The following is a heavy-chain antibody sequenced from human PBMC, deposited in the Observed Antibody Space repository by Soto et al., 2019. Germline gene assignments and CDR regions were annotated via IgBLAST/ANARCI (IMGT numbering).Heavy chain of an antibody. CDR3: ATSNWFDP. V-gene: IGHV4-39*01. CDR2: IYYSGST. Sequence: QLQLQESGPGLVKPSETLSLTCTVSGGSISSRGCYWGWIRQPPGKGLEWIGTIYYSGSTYYNPSLKSRVTISVDTSKNQFSLKLSSVTAADTAVYYCATSNWFDPWGQGTLVTVSS. J-gene: IGHJ5*02. CDR1: GGSISSRGCY.